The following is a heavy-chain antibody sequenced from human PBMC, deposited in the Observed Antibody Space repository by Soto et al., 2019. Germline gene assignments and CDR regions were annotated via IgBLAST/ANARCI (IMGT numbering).Heavy chain of an antibody. CDR1: GFTFTCYG. CDR3: AALSWADGY. J-gene: IGHJ4*02. CDR2: ISAYNGNT. Sequence: ASVKVCSKASGFTFTCYGISWVRQAPGQGLEWMGWISAYNGNTNYAQKLQGRVTMTTDTSTSTAYMELRSLRSDDKAVYYCAALSWADGYWGQGTLVTVPQ. D-gene: IGHD6-13*01. V-gene: IGHV1-18*01.